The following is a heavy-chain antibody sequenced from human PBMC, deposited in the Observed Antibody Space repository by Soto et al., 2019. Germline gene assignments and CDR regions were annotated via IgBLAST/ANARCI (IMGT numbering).Heavy chain of an antibody. CDR2: IIPIFGTA. D-gene: IGHD3-22*01. CDR1: GGTFSRHA. J-gene: IGHJ4*02. V-gene: IGHV1-69*01. Sequence: QVQVVQSGAEMKEPGASVKVSCKASGGTFSRHAISWVRQAPGQGLEWMGGIIPIFGTANHAQKFQGRVTIIADESTSTVYMELSSLRSEDTAMYYCARGWGYDSNDYYYAYWGQGTLVIVSS. CDR3: ARGWGYDSNDYYYAY.